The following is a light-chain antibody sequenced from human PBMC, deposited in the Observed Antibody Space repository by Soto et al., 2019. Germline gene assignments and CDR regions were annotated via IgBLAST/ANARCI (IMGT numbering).Light chain of an antibody. J-gene: IGKJ1*01. CDR1: QSISNI. Sequence: IQMTQSPSSLSASVGYRFTITCRASQSISNILNWYQQKPGKAPKLLIYAASTLQIGVPSRFSGSGSGTDFTLTITNLQPEDFATYYCQQSYINTAWTFGQGTKVDIK. CDR2: AAS. CDR3: QQSYINTAWT. V-gene: IGKV1-39*01.